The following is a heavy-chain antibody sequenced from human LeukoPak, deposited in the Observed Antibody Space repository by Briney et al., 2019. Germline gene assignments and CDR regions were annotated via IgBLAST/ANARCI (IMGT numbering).Heavy chain of an antibody. CDR2: ISSSSSTI. J-gene: IGHJ3*02. CDR3: ARDGSRSHDAFDI. D-gene: IGHD3-10*01. Sequence: PGGSLRLSCAASGFTFSSYSMNWVRQAPGKGPEWVSYISSSSSTIYYADSVKGRFTISRDNAKNSLYLQMNSLRAEDTAVYYCARDGSRSHDAFDIWGQGTMVTVSS. V-gene: IGHV3-48*01. CDR1: GFTFSSYS.